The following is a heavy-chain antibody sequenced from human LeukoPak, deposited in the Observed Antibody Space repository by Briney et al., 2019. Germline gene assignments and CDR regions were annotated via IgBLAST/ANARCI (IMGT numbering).Heavy chain of an antibody. CDR3: ARALNWNLGGMDV. D-gene: IGHD1-7*01. CDR2: IYYSGTT. V-gene: IGHV4-59*01. Sequence: PSETLSLTCTVSSGFISSYYWSWIRQPPGKVLDWIGYIYYSGTTNYNPSLKSRVTISVDTSQNQFSMKLGSVTAAITAVYYCARALNWNLGGMDVWGQGSTVTVSS. J-gene: IGHJ6*02. CDR1: SGFISSYY.